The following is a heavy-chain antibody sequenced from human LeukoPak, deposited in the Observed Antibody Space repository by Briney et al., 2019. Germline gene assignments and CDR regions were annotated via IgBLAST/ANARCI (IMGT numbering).Heavy chain of an antibody. CDR1: GGTFSSYG. D-gene: IGHD3-10*01. V-gene: IGHV1-69*13. Sequence: GASVKVSCKASGGTFSSYGISWVRQAPGRGLEWMGGIIPSFGTANYAQKFQGRVTITADESTSTAYMELSSLRSEDTAMYYCARLSTGGYYYGSGFDYWGQGTLVTVSS. J-gene: IGHJ4*02. CDR3: ARLSTGGYYYGSGFDY. CDR2: IIPSFGTA.